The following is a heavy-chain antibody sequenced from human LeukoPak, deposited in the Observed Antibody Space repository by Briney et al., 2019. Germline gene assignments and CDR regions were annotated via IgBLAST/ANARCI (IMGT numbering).Heavy chain of an antibody. J-gene: IGHJ5*02. D-gene: IGHD2-15*01. CDR1: GYTFTGYY. Sequence: ASVKVSCKASGYTFTGYYVHWMRQAPGQGLEWVGWINPNSGGTKYAENFQGRVTMTRDTSISTAYMELSSLRSDDTAVYYCARQGSGNSYYWFDPWGQGTLVPVSS. V-gene: IGHV1-2*02. CDR3: ARQGSGNSYYWFDP. CDR2: INPNSGGT.